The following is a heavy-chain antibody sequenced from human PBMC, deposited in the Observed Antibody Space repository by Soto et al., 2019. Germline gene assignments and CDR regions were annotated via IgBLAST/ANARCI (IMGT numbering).Heavy chain of an antibody. CDR3: AGTSSLQWYYMDV. CDR2: TYYRSRWYI. CDR1: GDSVSSNSAA. J-gene: IGHJ6*03. D-gene: IGHD1-7*01. V-gene: IGHV6-1*01. Sequence: SQTLSLTCAISGDSVSSNSAAWNWIRQSPSRGLEWLGRTYYRSRWYIDYAVSVRSRITVNADTSKNQFSLHLNSVTPEDMALYYCAGTSSLQWYYMDVWDKGTTVTVSS.